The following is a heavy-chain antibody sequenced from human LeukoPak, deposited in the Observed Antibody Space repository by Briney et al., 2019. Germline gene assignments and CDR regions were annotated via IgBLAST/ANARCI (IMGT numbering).Heavy chain of an antibody. V-gene: IGHV1-2*02. CDR2: KNLYNGAT. CDR3: ASWAGGNEPVASFDY. D-gene: IGHD1-14*01. Sequence: WIRHPPERVVEWMGKNLYNGATKYAQRFQSRVTMTRDTSISTACMELSRLRSDDTATYYCASWAGGNEPVASFDYWGQGTLVTVSS. J-gene: IGHJ4*02.